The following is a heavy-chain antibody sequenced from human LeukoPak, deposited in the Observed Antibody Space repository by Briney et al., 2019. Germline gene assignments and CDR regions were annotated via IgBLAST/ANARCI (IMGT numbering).Heavy chain of an antibody. CDR3: AELGITMIGGV. CDR1: GFTFSSYG. CDR2: IPYDGSDK. D-gene: IGHD3-10*02. V-gene: IGHV3-30*02. J-gene: IGHJ6*04. Sequence: GGSLRLSCAASGFTFSSYGMHWVRQAPGKGLEWVAFIPYDGSDKYYADSVKGRFTISRDNSKNTLYLQMNSLRAEDTAVYYCAELGITMIGGVWGKGTTVTISS.